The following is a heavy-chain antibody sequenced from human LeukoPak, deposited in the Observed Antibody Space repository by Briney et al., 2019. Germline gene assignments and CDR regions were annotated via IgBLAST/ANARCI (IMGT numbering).Heavy chain of an antibody. J-gene: IGHJ4*02. CDR3: ARVSRIAAAMDY. CDR2: INPSGGST. Sequence: GASVKVSCKASGYTFTSYYMHWVRQAPGQGLEWMGIINPSGGSTSYAQKFQGRVTMTRDTSTSAVYMELSSLRSEDTAVYYCARVSRIAAAMDYWGQGTLVTVSS. CDR1: GYTFTSYY. D-gene: IGHD6-13*01. V-gene: IGHV1-46*01.